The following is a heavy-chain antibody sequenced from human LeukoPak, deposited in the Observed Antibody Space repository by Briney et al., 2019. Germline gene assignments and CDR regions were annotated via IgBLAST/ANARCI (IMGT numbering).Heavy chain of an antibody. CDR2: IKQDGSEK. Sequence: GGSLRLSCAASGFTFSSYGMSWVRQAPGKGLEWVANIKQDGSEKYYVDSVKGRFTISRDNAKNSLYLQMNSLRAEDTAVYYCARDGEITMVRGVITRRGYYFDYWGQGTLVTVSS. CDR1: GFTFSSYG. CDR3: ARDGEITMVRGVITRRGYYFDY. V-gene: IGHV3-7*01. D-gene: IGHD3-10*01. J-gene: IGHJ4*02.